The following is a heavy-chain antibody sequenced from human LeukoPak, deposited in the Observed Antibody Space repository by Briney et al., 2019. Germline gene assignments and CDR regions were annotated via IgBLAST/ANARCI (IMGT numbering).Heavy chain of an antibody. D-gene: IGHD3-9*01. CDR1: GFTFGDYA. Sequence: GGSLRLSCTASGFTFGDYAMSWVRQAPGQGLEWVGFIRSKAYGGTTEYAASVKGRFTISRDDSKSIAYLQMNSLKTEDTAVYYCTRDSGVTIFFYWGQGTLVTVSS. CDR2: IRSKAYGGTT. CDR3: TRDSGVTIFFY. V-gene: IGHV3-49*04. J-gene: IGHJ4*02.